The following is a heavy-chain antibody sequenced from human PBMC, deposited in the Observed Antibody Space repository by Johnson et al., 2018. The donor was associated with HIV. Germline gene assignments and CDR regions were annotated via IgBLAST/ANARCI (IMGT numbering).Heavy chain of an antibody. Sequence: EVQLVESGGDLVQPGGSLRLSCAASGFSFSTNWMTWVRQAPGKGLEWVASIRQDGIEKYYVDSVKGRFTISRDNAKNSLFLQMKSLRAEDTAGYYCASSQGSGEGAFDIWGQGTRVTVSS. J-gene: IGHJ3*02. CDR1: GFSFSTNW. CDR3: ASSQGSGEGAFDI. CDR2: IRQDGIEK. V-gene: IGHV3-7*05.